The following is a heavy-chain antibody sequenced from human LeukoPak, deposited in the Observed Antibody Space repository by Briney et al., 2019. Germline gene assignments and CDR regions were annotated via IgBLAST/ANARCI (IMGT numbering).Heavy chain of an antibody. D-gene: IGHD5-12*01. V-gene: IGHV3-9*01. CDR3: AKGGIVATLQTDY. Sequence: GRSLRLSCAASGFTFDDYAMHWVRQAPGKGLEWVSGISWNSGSIGYADSVKGRFTISRDNAKNSLYLQMNSLRAEDTALYYCAKGGIVATLQTDYWGQGTLVTVSS. CDR1: GFTFDDYA. CDR2: ISWNSGSI. J-gene: IGHJ4*02.